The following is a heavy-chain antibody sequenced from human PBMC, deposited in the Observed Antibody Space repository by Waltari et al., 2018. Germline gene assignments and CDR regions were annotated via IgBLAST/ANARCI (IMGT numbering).Heavy chain of an antibody. D-gene: IGHD6-13*01. J-gene: IGHJ5*02. CDR3: TRDPSSSSWYVMNWFDP. CDR1: GFTFGDYA. V-gene: IGHV3-49*03. CDR2: IRSKAYGGTT. Sequence: EVQLVESGGGLVQPGRSLRLSCTASGFTFGDYAMSWFRQAPGKGLEWVGFIRSKAYGGTTEYAASVKGRFTISRDDSKSIAYLQMNSLKTEDTAVYYCTRDPSSSSWYVMNWFDPWGQGTLVTVSS.